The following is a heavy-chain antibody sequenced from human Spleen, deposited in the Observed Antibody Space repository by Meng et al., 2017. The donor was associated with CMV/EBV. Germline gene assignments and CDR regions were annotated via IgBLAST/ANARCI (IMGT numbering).Heavy chain of an antibody. V-gene: IGHV1-46*01. CDR3: ARGEGGKATTGGRDDC. Sequence: ASVKVSCKASGYTFTSYYMHWVRQAPGQGLEWMGIINPSGGSTSYAQKFQGRVTMTRDTSTSTVYMELSSLRSEDTAVYYCARGEGGKATTGGRDDCWGQGTLVTVSS. CDR1: GYTFTSYY. J-gene: IGHJ4*02. CDR2: INPSGGST. D-gene: IGHD1-1*01.